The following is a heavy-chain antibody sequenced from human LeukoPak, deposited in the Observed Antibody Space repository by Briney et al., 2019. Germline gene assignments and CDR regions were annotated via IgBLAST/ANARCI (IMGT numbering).Heavy chain of an antibody. V-gene: IGHV4-4*02. CDR2: ISLRGRT. D-gene: IGHD1-26*01. Sequence: SGTLSLTCGVSGGSITTTNFWSWVRQPPGGGLEWIGEISLRGRTQYNPSLKSRVNISIDESKNHLYLGLASVTAADTAVYYCSRESGPYCPFGHWGQGTLVAVTS. CDR3: SRESGPYCPFGH. CDR1: GGSITTTNF. J-gene: IGHJ5*02.